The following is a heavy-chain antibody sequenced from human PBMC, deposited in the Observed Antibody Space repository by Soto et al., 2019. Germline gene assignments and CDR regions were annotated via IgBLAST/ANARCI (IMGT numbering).Heavy chain of an antibody. Sequence: SETLSLTCTVSGGSISSGGYYWSWIRQHLVKGLEWIGYIYFCGITYYNSSLKSRVTISVDTSKNLFSLKLSSVSAADTAVYYCARGRDYVTFDYWGQGTLVTVSS. CDR3: ARGRDYVTFDY. CDR1: GGSISSGGYY. CDR2: IYFCGIT. D-gene: IGHD4-17*01. V-gene: IGHV4-31*03. J-gene: IGHJ4*02.